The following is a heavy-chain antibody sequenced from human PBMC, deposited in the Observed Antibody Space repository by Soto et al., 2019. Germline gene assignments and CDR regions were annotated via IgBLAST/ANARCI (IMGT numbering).Heavy chain of an antibody. V-gene: IGHV3-21*01. J-gene: IGHJ4*02. D-gene: IGHD3-22*01. CDR2: ISSSSSYI. Sequence: GGSLRLSCAASGFTFSSYSMNWVRQAPGKGLEWVSSISSSSSYIYYADSVKGRFTISRDNAKNSLYLQMNSLRAEDTAVYYCARDRSLVVAYYYFDYWGRGTLVTVS. CDR1: GFTFSSYS. CDR3: ARDRSLVVAYYYFDY.